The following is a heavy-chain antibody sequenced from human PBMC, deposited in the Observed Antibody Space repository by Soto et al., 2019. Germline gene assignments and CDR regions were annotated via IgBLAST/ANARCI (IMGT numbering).Heavy chain of an antibody. CDR2: IKYSGTT. V-gene: IGHV4-39*07. CDR3: ARADDYSGILGY. D-gene: IGHD4-4*01. CDR1: GGSISSSRCH. J-gene: IGHJ4*02. Sequence: PETLSLTCTVSGGSISSSRCHWGWIRQPPGKGLEWIASIKYSGTTFYNPSLKSRVTISVDTSKHQFSLKLNSVTAADTAVYFCARADDYSGILGYWGQGTLVTVSS.